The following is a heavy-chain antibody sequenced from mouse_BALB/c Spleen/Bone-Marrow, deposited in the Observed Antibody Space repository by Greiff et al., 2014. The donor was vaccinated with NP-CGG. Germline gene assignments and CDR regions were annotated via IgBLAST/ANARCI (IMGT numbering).Heavy chain of an antibody. J-gene: IGHJ2*01. CDR3: ARGNYGNYVDYFDY. CDR1: GFTFSSYG. V-gene: IGHV5-6-3*01. CDR2: INSNGGST. Sequence: EVQVVESGGGLVQPGGSLKLSCAASGFTFSSYGMSWVRQTPDKRLELVASINSNGGSTYYPDSVKGRFTISRDNAKNTLSLQMSSLKSEDTAMYYCARGNYGNYVDYFDYWGQSTTLTVSS. D-gene: IGHD2-1*01.